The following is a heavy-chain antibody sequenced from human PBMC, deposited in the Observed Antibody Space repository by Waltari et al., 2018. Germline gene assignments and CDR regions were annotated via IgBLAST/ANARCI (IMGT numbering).Heavy chain of an antibody. V-gene: IGHV3-23*03. J-gene: IGHJ4*02. Sequence: EVQLLESGGGLVQQGGSLRLYCYASGFSFSSYVMTWVRQAPGRGLEGVAGITAGGSSTYYADSVKGRFTISRDNSNNALYLQMNTLRAEDTAVYYCAKGLALGTYKFYFEYWGQGTLVTVSS. CDR3: AKGLALGTYKFYFEY. CDR1: GFSFSSYV. D-gene: IGHD3-10*01. CDR2: ITAGGSST.